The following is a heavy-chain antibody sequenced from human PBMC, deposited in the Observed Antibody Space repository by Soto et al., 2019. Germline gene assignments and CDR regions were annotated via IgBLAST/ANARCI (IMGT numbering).Heavy chain of an antibody. CDR1: GFTFSSYG. J-gene: IGHJ4*02. V-gene: IGHV3-33*01. D-gene: IGHD5-12*01. CDR2: IWYDGSNK. Sequence: QVQLVESGGGVVQPGRSLRLSCAASGFTFSSYGMHWVRQAPGKGLEWVAVIWYDGSNKYYADSVKGRFTISRDNSKNTLYLQMNSLRAEDTAVYYCVRGNSGYDLFDYWGQGTLVTVSS. CDR3: VRGNSGYDLFDY.